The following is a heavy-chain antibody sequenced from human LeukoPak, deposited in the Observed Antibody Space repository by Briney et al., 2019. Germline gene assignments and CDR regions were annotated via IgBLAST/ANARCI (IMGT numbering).Heavy chain of an antibody. CDR2: IRYDGNNK. CDR3: AGGYYYYYMDV. Sequence: GGSLRLSCAASGFNFSIYGIHWVRQAPGKGLEWVAFIRYDGNNKYYADSVKGRFTISRDNSKNTLYLQMNSLRAEDTAVYYCAGGYYYYYMDVWGKGTTVTVSS. D-gene: IGHD3-16*01. CDR1: GFNFSIYG. J-gene: IGHJ6*03. V-gene: IGHV3-30*02.